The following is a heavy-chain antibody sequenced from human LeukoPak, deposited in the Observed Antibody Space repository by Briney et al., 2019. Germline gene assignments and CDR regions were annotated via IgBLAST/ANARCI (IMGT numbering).Heavy chain of an antibody. CDR2: ISAYNGNT. CDR3: ARLTKYSSGGDY. CDR1: GYTFTSYG. V-gene: IGHV1-18*01. Sequence: ASVKVSCKASGYTFTSYGISWVRQAPGQGLEWMGWISAYNGNTNYAQKLQGRVTMTTDTSTSTAYRELRSLRSDDTAVYYCARLTKYSSGGDYWGQGTLVTVSS. J-gene: IGHJ4*02. D-gene: IGHD6-19*01.